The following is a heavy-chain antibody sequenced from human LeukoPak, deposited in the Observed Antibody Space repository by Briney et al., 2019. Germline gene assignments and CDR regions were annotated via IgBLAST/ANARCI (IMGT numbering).Heavy chain of an antibody. V-gene: IGHV1-69*05. Sequence: GASVKVSCKASGGTFSSYAISWVRQAPGQGLEWMGGIIPIFGTANYAQKFQGWVTMTRDTSISTAYMELSRLRSDDTAVYYCARASAAAGAGWFDPWGQGTLVTVYS. D-gene: IGHD6-13*01. CDR2: IIPIFGTA. CDR1: GGTFSSYA. J-gene: IGHJ5*02. CDR3: ARASAAAGAGWFDP.